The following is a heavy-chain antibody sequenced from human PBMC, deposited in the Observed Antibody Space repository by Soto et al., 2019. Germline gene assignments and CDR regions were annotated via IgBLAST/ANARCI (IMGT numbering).Heavy chain of an antibody. J-gene: IGHJ4*02. CDR3: ARVGNSRLFDY. D-gene: IGHD1-1*01. V-gene: IGHV4-30-4*01. CDR1: GGSISSGDYY. Sequence: SETLSLTCTVSGGSISSGDYYWSWIRQPPGKGLEWIGYIYYSGSTYYNPSLKSRLTISVDTSKEQLSLKLSYVTAADTAVYYCARVGNSRLFDYWGQGALVTVSS. CDR2: IYYSGST.